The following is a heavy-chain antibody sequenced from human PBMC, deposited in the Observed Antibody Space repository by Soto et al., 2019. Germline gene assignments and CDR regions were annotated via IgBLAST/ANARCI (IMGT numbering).Heavy chain of an antibody. CDR1: GFTFSSYS. J-gene: IGHJ3*02. CDR2: ISSSSSYI. CDR3: ARDLGYYDSSGRQSAFDI. Sequence: GSLRLSCAASGFTFSSYSMNWVRQAPGKGLEWASSISSSSSYIYYADSVKGRFTISRDNAKNSLYLQMNSLRAEDTAVYYCARDLGYYDSSGRQSAFDIWGQGTMVT. D-gene: IGHD3-22*01. V-gene: IGHV3-21*01.